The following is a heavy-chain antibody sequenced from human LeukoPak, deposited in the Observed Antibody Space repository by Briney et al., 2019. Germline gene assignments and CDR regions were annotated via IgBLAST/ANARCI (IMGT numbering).Heavy chain of an antibody. CDR3: AKDLKFASSAFDC. CDR2: ISGSASST. V-gene: IGHV3-23*01. J-gene: IGHJ4*02. Sequence: GGSLRLSCAASGFTFSSYWMSWVRQAPGKGLEWVSAISGSASSTYYADSVKGRFTISRDNSKNTLYLQMNGLRAEDTAVYYCAKDLKFASSAFDCWGQGTLVTVSS. CDR1: GFTFSSYW. D-gene: IGHD6-6*01.